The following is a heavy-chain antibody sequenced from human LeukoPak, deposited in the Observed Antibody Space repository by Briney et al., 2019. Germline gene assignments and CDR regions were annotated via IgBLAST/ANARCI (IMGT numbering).Heavy chain of an antibody. D-gene: IGHD3-22*01. Sequence: GGSLRLSCAASGFTFSSYAMSWVRQAPGEGLEWVSAISGSGGSTYYADSVKGRFTISRDNSKNTLYLQMNSLRAEDTAVYYCAKKVLDYYDSSGYYYDDYWGQGTLVTVSS. CDR2: ISGSGGST. J-gene: IGHJ4*02. CDR3: AKKVLDYYDSSGYYYDDY. V-gene: IGHV3-23*01. CDR1: GFTFSSYA.